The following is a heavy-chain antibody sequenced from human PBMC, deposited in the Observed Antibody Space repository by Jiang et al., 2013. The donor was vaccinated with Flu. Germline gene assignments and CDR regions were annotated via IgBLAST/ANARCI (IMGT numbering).Heavy chain of an antibody. CDR2: ISAYTGNT. J-gene: IGHJ4*02. CDR3: ARSGYDGSGFSLCDY. V-gene: IGHV1-18*01. CDR1: GYTFTNYD. D-gene: IGHD3-22*01. Sequence: SGAEVKKPGASVKVSCKASGYTFTNYDISWVRQAPGQGLEWMGWISAYTGNTNYAQKLQGRVTMTTDTSTSTAYMELRSLGSDDTAVYYCARSGYDGSGFSLCDYWGQGTLVTVSS.